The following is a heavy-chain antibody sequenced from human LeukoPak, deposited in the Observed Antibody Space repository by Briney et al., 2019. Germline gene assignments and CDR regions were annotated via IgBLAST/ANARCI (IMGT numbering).Heavy chain of an antibody. CDR2: IYYSGST. CDR3: ARGELLWPFDY. V-gene: IGHV4-59*01. CDR1: GGSISSYY. D-gene: IGHD3-10*01. J-gene: IGHJ4*02. Sequence: SETLSLTCTASGGSISSYYWSWIRQPPGKGLEWIGYIYYSGSTNYNPSLKSRVTISVDTSKNQFSLKLSSVTAADTAVYYCARGELLWPFDYWGQGTLVTVSS.